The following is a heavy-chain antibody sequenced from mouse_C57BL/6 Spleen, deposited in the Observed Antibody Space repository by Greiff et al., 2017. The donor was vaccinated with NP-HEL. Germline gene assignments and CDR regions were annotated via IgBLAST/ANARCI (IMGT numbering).Heavy chain of an antibody. CDR1: GFTFSDYG. CDR3: ARDDGYYDGAYYFDY. D-gene: IGHD2-3*01. Sequence: EVKLVESGGGLVKPGGSLKLSCAASGFTFSDYGMHWVRQAPEKGLEWVAYISSGSSTIYYADTVKGRFTLSRDNAKNTLFLQMTSLRSEDTAMYYCARDDGYYDGAYYFDYWGQGTTLTVSS. J-gene: IGHJ2*01. V-gene: IGHV5-17*01. CDR2: ISSGSSTI.